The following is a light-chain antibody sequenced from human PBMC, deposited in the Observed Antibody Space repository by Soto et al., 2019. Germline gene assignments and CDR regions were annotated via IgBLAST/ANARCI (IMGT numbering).Light chain of an antibody. CDR2: EVN. CDR3: TSCITANTRCV. CDR1: SSDIGRYNY. J-gene: IGLJ1*01. Sequence: ALTHPASVSGSPGQSITISCTGTSSDIGRYNYVSWFQQHPGKVPKLVIFEVNYRPSGVSDRFSGSKSGNTASPTITGLQAEDEADYYCTSCITANTRCVFGSGTKVTVL. V-gene: IGLV2-14*01.